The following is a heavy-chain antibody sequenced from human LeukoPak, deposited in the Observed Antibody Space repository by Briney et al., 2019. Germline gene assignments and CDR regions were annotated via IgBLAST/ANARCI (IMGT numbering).Heavy chain of an antibody. CDR2: ISGSGGST. V-gene: IGHV3-23*01. J-gene: IGHJ4*02. CDR1: GFTFSSYV. Sequence: GGSLRLSCAASGFTFSSYVMSWVRQAPGKGLEWVSAISGSGGSTYYADSVKGPFTISRDNSKNTLYLQMNSLRAEDTAVYYCAKYCSGGSCYQYYFDYWGQGTLVTVSS. D-gene: IGHD2-15*01. CDR3: AKYCSGGSCYQYYFDY.